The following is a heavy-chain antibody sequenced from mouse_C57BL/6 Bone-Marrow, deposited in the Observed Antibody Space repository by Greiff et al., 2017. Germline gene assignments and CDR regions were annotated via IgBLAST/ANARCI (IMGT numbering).Heavy chain of an antibody. CDR1: GYTFTSYW. Sequence: VQLQQPGAELVKPGASVKMSCKASGYTFTSYWITWVKQRPGQGLEWIGDIYPGSGSTNYNEKFKSKATLTVDTSSSTAYMQLSSLTSEDSAVYYCARSTTVVAPYFDYWGQGTTLTVSS. CDR2: IYPGSGST. CDR3: ARSTTVVAPYFDY. D-gene: IGHD1-1*01. J-gene: IGHJ2*01. V-gene: IGHV1-55*01.